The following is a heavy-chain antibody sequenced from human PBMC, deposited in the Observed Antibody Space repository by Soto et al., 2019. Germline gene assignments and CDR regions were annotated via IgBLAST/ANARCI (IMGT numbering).Heavy chain of an antibody. CDR2: IYHSGST. CDR1: GDSISRPDYF. Sequence: HVQLQESGPGLVKPSQTLSLTCTVSGDSISRPDYFWSWIRQPPGKGLEWLGYIYHSGSTYYNPSLMSRFTISVATSKNHFSLKVSSVTAAETAVYFCARATAYGGNSFDYWGKGTLITVSS. J-gene: IGHJ4*02. D-gene: IGHD4-17*01. CDR3: ARATAYGGNSFDY. V-gene: IGHV4-30-4*01.